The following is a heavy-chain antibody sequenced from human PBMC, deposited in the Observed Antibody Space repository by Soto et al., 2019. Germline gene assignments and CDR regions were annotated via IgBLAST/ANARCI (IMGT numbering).Heavy chain of an antibody. D-gene: IGHD2-21*02. CDR1: GFTFSDHY. CDR3: ARSLKGDLGGVWFDP. J-gene: IGHJ5*02. Sequence: PGGSLRLSCAASGFTFSDHYMSWIRQAPGKGLEWVSYIRTRGFTSYADSVKGRFTISRDNAKNSVYLQMNSLRAEDTAVYYCARSLKGDLGGVWFDPWGQGTLVTVSS. V-gene: IGHV3-11*06. CDR2: IRTRGFT.